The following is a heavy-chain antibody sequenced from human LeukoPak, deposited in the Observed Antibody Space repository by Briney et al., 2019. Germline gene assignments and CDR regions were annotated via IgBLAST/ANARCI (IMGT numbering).Heavy chain of an antibody. D-gene: IGHD6-13*01. CDR1: GGTFSSYA. CDR3: ARAAAAYGPYGEVDAFDI. J-gene: IGHJ3*02. CDR2: IIPILGIA. Sequence: GASVKVSCKASGGTFSSYAISWVRQAPGQGLEWMGRIIPILGIANYAQKFQGRVTITADKSTSTAYMELSSLRSEDTAVYYCARAAAAYGPYGEVDAFDIWGQGTMVTVSS. V-gene: IGHV1-69*04.